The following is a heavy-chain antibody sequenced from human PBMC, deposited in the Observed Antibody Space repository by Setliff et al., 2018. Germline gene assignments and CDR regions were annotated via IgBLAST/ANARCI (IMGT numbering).Heavy chain of an antibody. CDR2: INHRGTT. Sequence: SETLSLTCAVYSGSFSGYFWSWIRQPPGKGLEWIGEINHRGTTYSNVSLASRLTISVDTSKNQFSLRLTSVTAADTAIYYCARVRGYSTSSRDFYYHNMEVWGKGTTVTVSS. D-gene: IGHD6-6*01. V-gene: IGHV4-34*01. J-gene: IGHJ6*03. CDR3: ARVRGYSTSSRDFYYHNMEV. CDR1: SGSFSGYF.